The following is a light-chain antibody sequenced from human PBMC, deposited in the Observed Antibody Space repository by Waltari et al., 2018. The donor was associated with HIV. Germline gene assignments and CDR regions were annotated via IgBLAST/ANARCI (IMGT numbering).Light chain of an antibody. Sequence: SYELTQPPSLSVSPGQTASITCSGGKLGDKYACWYQQQPGQSPVLVIYQDSKRPSGIPERFSGSNFGNTATLTISGTQAMDEADYYCQAWDRSLWVFGGGTKLTVL. V-gene: IGLV3-1*01. CDR1: KLGDKY. J-gene: IGLJ3*02. CDR2: QDS. CDR3: QAWDRSLWV.